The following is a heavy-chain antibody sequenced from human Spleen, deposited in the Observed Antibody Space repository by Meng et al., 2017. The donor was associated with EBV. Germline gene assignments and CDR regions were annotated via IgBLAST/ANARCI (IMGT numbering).Heavy chain of an antibody. J-gene: IGHJ4*02. D-gene: IGHD1-26*01. Sequence: QAQLQHAPPALVKPSQTLTPPCAIPGDNVSNSSVAWNWIRQSPSRGLEWLSRTYYRSKWNNDYAISVRSRITVNADTSKNQISLHLTSVTPEDAAVYFCARGQSSKRAIDYWGQGTLVTASS. CDR2: TYYRSKWNN. CDR1: GDNVSNSSVA. V-gene: IGHV6-1*01. CDR3: ARGQSSKRAIDY.